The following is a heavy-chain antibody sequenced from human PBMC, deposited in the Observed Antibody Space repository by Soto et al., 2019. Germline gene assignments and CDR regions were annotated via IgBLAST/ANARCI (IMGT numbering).Heavy chain of an antibody. CDR1: GGSISSGGYY. J-gene: IGHJ4*02. Sequence: SETLSLTCTVSGGSISSGGYYWSWIRQHPGKGLEWIGYIYYSGSTYYNPSLKSRVTISVDTSKNQFSLKLSSVTAADTAVYYCARAPAAAFDYCGQGTLVTVST. CDR2: IYYSGST. CDR3: ARAPAAAFDY. V-gene: IGHV4-31*03.